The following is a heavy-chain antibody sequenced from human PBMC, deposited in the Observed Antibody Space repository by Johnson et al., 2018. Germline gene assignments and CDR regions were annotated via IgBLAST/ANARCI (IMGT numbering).Heavy chain of an antibody. CDR3: ARGAGREGFNPGF. V-gene: IGHV4-59*01. CDR1: DGSIRGSY. Sequence: QVQLQESGPRLVEPSETMSLTCAVSDGSIRGSYWSWSRQPPGKGLEWIGYIHYTGDTNSNPPLNSRVTILLDTSKNQFSLKLTSLTAADPAGYYCARGAGREGFNPGFWGQGILVTVSS. CDR2: IHYTGDT. D-gene: IGHD1-14*01. J-gene: IGHJ4*02.